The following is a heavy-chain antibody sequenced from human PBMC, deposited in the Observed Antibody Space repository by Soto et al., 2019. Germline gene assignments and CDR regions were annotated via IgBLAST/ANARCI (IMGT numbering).Heavy chain of an antibody. CDR2: IYYSGGT. CDR3: ARGGGVTATFDY. V-gene: IGHV4-61*01. J-gene: IGHJ4*02. Sequence: SETLSLTYTVSGGSVSSGSYYWSWIRQPPGKGLEWIGYIYYSGGTNYNPSLKSRVTISVDTSKNQFSLKLSSVTAADTAVYYCARGGGVTATFDYWGQGTLVTVSS. D-gene: IGHD5-18*01. CDR1: GGSVSSGSYY.